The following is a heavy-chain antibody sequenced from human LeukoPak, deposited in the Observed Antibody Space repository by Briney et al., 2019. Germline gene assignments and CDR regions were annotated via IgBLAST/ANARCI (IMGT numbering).Heavy chain of an antibody. Sequence: GGSLRLSCAASGFTFSSYGMSWVRQAPGKGLEWVSAISGIGGSTYYADSVKGRFTISRDNSKNTLYLQMNSLRAEDTAVYYCAKVVAAARWYFDLWGRGTLVTVSS. CDR3: AKVVAAARWYFDL. D-gene: IGHD6-13*01. J-gene: IGHJ2*01. CDR1: GFTFSSYG. V-gene: IGHV3-23*01. CDR2: ISGIGGST.